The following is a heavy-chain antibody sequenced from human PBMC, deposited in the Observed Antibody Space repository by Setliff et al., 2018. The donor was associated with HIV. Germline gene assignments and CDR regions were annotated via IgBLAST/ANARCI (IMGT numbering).Heavy chain of an antibody. V-gene: IGHV4-61*02. CDR2: IYTSGSS. D-gene: IGHD1-1*01. Sequence: PSETLSLTCTVSGGSISSGSYFWTWIRQPAGKGLEWIGRIYTSGSSYYNPSLNDRATISLDTSKNHFSLKLRSVTAADTAVYYCAQLGMVDDFDYWGQGTLVTVSS. CDR1: GGSISSGSYF. J-gene: IGHJ4*02. CDR3: AQLGMVDDFDY.